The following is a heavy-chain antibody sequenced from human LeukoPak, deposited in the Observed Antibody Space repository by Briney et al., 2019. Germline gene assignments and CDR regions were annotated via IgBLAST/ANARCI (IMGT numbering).Heavy chain of an antibody. CDR3: AKTVITAEYFQH. J-gene: IGHJ1*01. D-gene: IGHD4-17*01. CDR1: GFTFSSYG. V-gene: IGHV3-30*18. CDR2: ISYDGSNK. Sequence: GGSLRLSCAASGFTFSSYGMHWVRQAPGKGLEWVAVISYDGSNKYYADSVKGRFTISRDNPKNTLYLQMNSLRAEDTAVYYCAKTVITAEYFQHWGQGTLVTVSS.